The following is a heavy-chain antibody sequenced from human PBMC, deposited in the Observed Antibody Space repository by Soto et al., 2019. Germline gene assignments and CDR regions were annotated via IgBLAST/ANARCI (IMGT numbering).Heavy chain of an antibody. V-gene: IGHV1-69*01. D-gene: IGHD3-22*01. CDR3: ARDRVRYDSSGYYCYGWFDP. J-gene: IGHJ5*02. Sequence: QVQLVQSGAEVKKPGSSVKVSCKASGGTFSSYAISWVRQAPGQGLEWMGGIIPIFGTANYAQKFQGRVTITADESTSTAYMELSSLRSEDTAVYYCARDRVRYDSSGYYCYGWFDPWGQGTLVTVSS. CDR2: IIPIFGTA. CDR1: GGTFSSYA.